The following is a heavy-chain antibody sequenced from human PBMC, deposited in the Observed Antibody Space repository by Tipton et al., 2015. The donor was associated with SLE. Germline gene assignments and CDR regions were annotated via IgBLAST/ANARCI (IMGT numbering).Heavy chain of an antibody. J-gene: IGHJ6*02. CDR2: IYNSGSP. CDR1: GGSISSGGYY. Sequence: TLSLTCTVSGGSISSGGYYWSWIRQQPGKGLEWIGYIYNSGSPYYNPSLKSRVAISVDPAKNQFSLKLTSVTAADTAVYYCARGMLTWRGAIIGVDVCGQGTSVNVSS. V-gene: IGHV4-30-4*01. D-gene: IGHD2-8*01. CDR3: ARGMLTWRGAIIGVDV.